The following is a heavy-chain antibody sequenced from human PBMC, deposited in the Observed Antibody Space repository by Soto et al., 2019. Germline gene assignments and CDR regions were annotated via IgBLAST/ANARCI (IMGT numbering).Heavy chain of an antibody. V-gene: IGHV2-5*02. CDR3: ARNTIFGVLYAFDI. D-gene: IGHD3-3*01. CDR2: IYWDDDK. Sequence: QITLKESGPTLVKPTQTLTLTCTFSGFSLSTSGVGVGWIRQPPGKALEWLALIYWDDDKRYSPSLKSRLTITKDTSKQQVVLTMTNMDPVDTATYYCARNTIFGVLYAFDIWGQGTMVTVSS. J-gene: IGHJ3*02. CDR1: GFSLSTSGVG.